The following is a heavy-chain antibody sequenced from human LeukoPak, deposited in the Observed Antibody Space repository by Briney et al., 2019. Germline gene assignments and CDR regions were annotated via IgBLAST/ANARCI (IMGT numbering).Heavy chain of an antibody. CDR3: ARVGDWNDLVY. V-gene: IGHV4-59*01. CDR2: ISYTVTS. Sequence: SETLSLTCTVSGGSISTYHWSWIRQPPGKGLEWIGYISYTVTSNYNPSLKSRVTISVDTSKNQFSLKLSSVTAADTAVYYCARVGDWNDLVYWGQGTLVTVSS. CDR1: GGSISTYH. J-gene: IGHJ4*02. D-gene: IGHD1-1*01.